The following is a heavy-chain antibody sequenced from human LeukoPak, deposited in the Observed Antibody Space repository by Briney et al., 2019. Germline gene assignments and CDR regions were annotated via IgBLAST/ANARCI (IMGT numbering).Heavy chain of an antibody. CDR1: GGSISSGSYY. CDR2: IYTSGST. Sequence: SETLSLTCTVSGGSISSGSYYWSWIRQPAGKGLEWIGRIYTSGSTNYNPSLKSRVTISVDTSKNQFSLKLSSVTAADTAVYYCARHRYYGSGSYYPKLYYYYMDVWGKGTTVTISS. V-gene: IGHV4-61*02. J-gene: IGHJ6*03. D-gene: IGHD3-10*01. CDR3: ARHRYYGSGSYYPKLYYYYMDV.